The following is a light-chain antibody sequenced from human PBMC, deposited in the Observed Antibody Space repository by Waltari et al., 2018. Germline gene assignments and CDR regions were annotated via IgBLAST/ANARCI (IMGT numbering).Light chain of an antibody. V-gene: IGLV2-11*01. Sequence: QSALTQPRSVSGSPGQSVAISCTGTRNDIGDYDYVSWYQQHPGKAPKLMIYDVTKRPSGVPDRFSGSKSGNTASLTISGLQAEDEADYYCCSYAGGFVYVFGTGTKVTVL. J-gene: IGLJ1*01. CDR1: RNDIGDYDY. CDR3: CSYAGGFVYV. CDR2: DVT.